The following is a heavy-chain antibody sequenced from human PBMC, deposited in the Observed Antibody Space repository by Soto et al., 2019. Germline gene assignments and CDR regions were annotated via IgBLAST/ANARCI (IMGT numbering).Heavy chain of an antibody. CDR2: ISYDGSNK. Sequence: GGSLRLSCAASGFTFSSYGMHWVRQAPGKGLEWVAVISYDGSNKYYADSVKGRFTISRDNSKNTLYLQMNSLRAEDTAVYYCAKEEPTYNWNDEPPFDYWGQGTLVTVSS. CDR1: GFTFSSYG. J-gene: IGHJ4*02. CDR3: AKEEPTYNWNDEPPFDY. V-gene: IGHV3-30*18. D-gene: IGHD1-1*01.